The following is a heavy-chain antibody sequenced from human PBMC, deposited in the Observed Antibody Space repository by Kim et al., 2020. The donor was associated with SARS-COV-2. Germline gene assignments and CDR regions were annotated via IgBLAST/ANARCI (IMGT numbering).Heavy chain of an antibody. CDR1: GYTFTGYY. Sequence: ASVKVSCKASGYTFTGYYMHWVRQAPGQGLEWMGWINPNSGGTNYAQKFQGWVTMTRDTSISTAYMELSRLRSDDTAVYYCARDYSRSDITMVRGEGFDPWGQGTLVTVSS. D-gene: IGHD3-10*01. CDR3: ARDYSRSDITMVRGEGFDP. V-gene: IGHV1-2*04. CDR2: INPNSGGT. J-gene: IGHJ5*02.